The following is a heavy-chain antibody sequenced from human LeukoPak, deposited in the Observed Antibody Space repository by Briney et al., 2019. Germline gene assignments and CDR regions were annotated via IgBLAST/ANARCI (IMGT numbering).Heavy chain of an antibody. Sequence: GGSLRLSCAASGFTFSSYAMSWVRQAPGKGLEWVSAISGSGGSTYYADSVKGRFTISRDNSKNTLYLQMNSLRAEDTAVYYCAKSPISWFGRLIPFDYWGQGTLVTVSS. CDR2: ISGSGGST. CDR1: GFTFSSYA. CDR3: AKSPISWFGRLIPFDY. V-gene: IGHV3-23*01. D-gene: IGHD3-10*01. J-gene: IGHJ4*02.